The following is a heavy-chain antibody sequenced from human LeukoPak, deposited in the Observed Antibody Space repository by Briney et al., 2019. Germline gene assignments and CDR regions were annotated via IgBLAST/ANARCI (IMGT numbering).Heavy chain of an antibody. CDR3: ARAHYASSNIKVPFDV. J-gene: IGHJ6*04. Sequence: ASVKVSCKASGYTFTSYYIHWVRQAPGQGLEWMGVINSSGGGTTYAQKFQGRVTMTRDTATSTVYMELSSLRSDDTAVYYCARAHYASSNIKVPFDVWGKGTTVTVSS. CDR2: INSSGGGT. CDR1: GYTFTSYY. V-gene: IGHV1-46*01. D-gene: IGHD3-22*01.